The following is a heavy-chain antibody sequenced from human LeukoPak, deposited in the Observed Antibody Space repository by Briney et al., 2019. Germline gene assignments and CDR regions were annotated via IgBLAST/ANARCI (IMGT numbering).Heavy chain of an antibody. J-gene: IGHJ6*03. CDR1: GFTVSSYY. CDR3: AREQSGYDVKKYYYYIDV. Sequence: GGSLRLSCVASGFTVSSYYVSWVRQAPGKGLEWVSVIYSGGSTYYADSVEGRFTVSRDNSKNTLYLEMGSLRAEDTAVYYCAREQSGYDVKKYYYYIDVWGKGTTVTVSS. V-gene: IGHV3-53*01. D-gene: IGHD5-12*01. CDR2: IYSGGST.